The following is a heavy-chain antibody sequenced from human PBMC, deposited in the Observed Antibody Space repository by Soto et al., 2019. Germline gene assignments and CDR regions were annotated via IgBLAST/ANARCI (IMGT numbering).Heavy chain of an antibody. Sequence: SETLSLTCAVYGGSFSGYYWSWIRQPPGKGLEWIGEINHSGSTNYNPSLKSRVTISVDTSKNQFSLKLSSVTAADTAVYYCARGSTRGHIVVVTASPLFDYWGQGTLVTVSS. V-gene: IGHV4-34*01. J-gene: IGHJ4*02. CDR2: INHSGST. CDR3: ARGSTRGHIVVVTASPLFDY. CDR1: GGSFSGYY. D-gene: IGHD2-21*02.